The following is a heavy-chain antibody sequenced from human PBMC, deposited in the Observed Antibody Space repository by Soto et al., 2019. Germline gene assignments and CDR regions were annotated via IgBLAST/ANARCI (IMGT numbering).Heavy chain of an antibody. Sequence: EVQLVESGGGLVQPGGSLRLSCAASGFSFSTYWMNWVRQAPGKGLEWVANIDHDGGTRGYVASVKGRVTMSRDNAKNSLYLQMNSLGVDDTALYYCASDLYSGTSDYWGQGTLVTVSS. CDR1: GFSFSTYW. J-gene: IGHJ4*02. CDR2: IDHDGGTR. D-gene: IGHD1-26*01. V-gene: IGHV3-7*05. CDR3: ASDLYSGTSDY.